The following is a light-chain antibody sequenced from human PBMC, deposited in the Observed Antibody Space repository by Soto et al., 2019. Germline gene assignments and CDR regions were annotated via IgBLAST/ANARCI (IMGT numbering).Light chain of an antibody. CDR3: QQYATSPST. CDR2: GAS. Sequence: DLQMTQSPSSLSASVGDRVTITCRASQDILNHLTWFQQKPGKAPKSLIYGASNLHSGVSAKFSGSGFGTEFTLTISSLQPEDLATYYCQQYATSPSTFGQGTKLEI. V-gene: IGKV1-16*02. J-gene: IGKJ2*01. CDR1: QDILNH.